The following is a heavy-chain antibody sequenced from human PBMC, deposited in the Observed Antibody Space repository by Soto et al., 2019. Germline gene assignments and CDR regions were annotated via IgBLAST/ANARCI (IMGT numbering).Heavy chain of an antibody. Sequence: QVQLLESGGGVVQPGRSLRLSCAASGFTFSTYSMHWVRQAPGKALEWVALISFDGGSRYYPDSVEGRFTISRDNSQNTLDLEMNSLRVEDTAVYYCARTHSRGWNTFDNWGPGTLVTVSS. CDR1: GFTFSTYS. J-gene: IGHJ4*02. CDR2: ISFDGGSR. V-gene: IGHV3-30*04. CDR3: ARTHSRGWNTFDN. D-gene: IGHD6-19*01.